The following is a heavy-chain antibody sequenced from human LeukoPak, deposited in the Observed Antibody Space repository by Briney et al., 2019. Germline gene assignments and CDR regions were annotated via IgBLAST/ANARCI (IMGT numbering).Heavy chain of an antibody. CDR1: GFTFSNYA. V-gene: IGHV3-23*01. CDR2: ISNSGDAT. J-gene: IGHJ4*02. D-gene: IGHD2-2*01. CDR3: AKAGIVVVPAALDY. Sequence: GGSLRLSCAASGFTFSNYAMSWVRQAPGKGLEWVSTISNSGDATYYADSVKGRFTISRDNSKNTLYLQMNSLRAEDTAVYYCAKAGIVVVPAALDYWGQGTLVTVSS.